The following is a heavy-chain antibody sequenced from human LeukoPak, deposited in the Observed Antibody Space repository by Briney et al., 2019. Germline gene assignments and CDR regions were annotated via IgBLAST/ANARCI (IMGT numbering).Heavy chain of an antibody. D-gene: IGHD3-3*01. CDR1: GFTFTYNG. CDR2: ISRSSTTI. Sequence: GGSLRLSCAASGFTFTYNGMNWVRQAPGKGLEWVSFISRSSTTIYYADSVKGRFTISRDNAKNSLYLLMNSLRAEDTAVYYCARDVGTIFGGGYYYMDVRGKGTTVTVSS. J-gene: IGHJ6*03. CDR3: ARDVGTIFGGGYYYMDV. V-gene: IGHV3-48*01.